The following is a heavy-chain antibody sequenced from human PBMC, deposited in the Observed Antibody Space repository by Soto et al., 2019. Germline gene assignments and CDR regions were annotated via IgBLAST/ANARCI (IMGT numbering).Heavy chain of an antibody. Sequence: PGGSLRLSCAASGFTFSNNAMDWVRQAPGKGLEWVAVISYDGSNKYIAESVKGRFTISRDNSKNTLFLQMNSLRAEDTAVYYCARGTTTSAFSAMDVWGQGPTVTVSS. J-gene: IGHJ6*02. CDR2: ISYDGSNK. V-gene: IGHV3-30-3*01. D-gene: IGHD1-1*01. CDR1: GFTFSNNA. CDR3: ARGTTTSAFSAMDV.